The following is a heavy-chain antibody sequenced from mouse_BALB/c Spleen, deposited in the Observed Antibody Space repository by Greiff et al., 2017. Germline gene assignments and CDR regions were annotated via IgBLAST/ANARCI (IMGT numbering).Heavy chain of an antibody. CDR3: ARGGLYYYGSSDWFAY. D-gene: IGHD1-1*01. J-gene: IGHJ3*01. CDR1: GFNIKDTY. V-gene: IGHV14-3*02. CDR2: IDPANGNT. Sequence: VQLKESGAELVKPGASVKLSCTASGFNIKDTYMHWVKQRPEQGLEWIGRIDPANGNTKYDPKFQGKATITADTSSNTAYLQLSSLTSEDTAVYYCARGGLYYYGSSDWFAYWGQGTLVTVSA.